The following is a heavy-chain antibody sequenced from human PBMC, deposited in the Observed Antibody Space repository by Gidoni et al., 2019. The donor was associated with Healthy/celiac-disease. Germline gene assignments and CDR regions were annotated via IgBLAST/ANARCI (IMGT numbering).Heavy chain of an antibody. D-gene: IGHD2-2*01. CDR1: GYSFTSYW. V-gene: IGHV5-51*03. CDR2: IYPGDSDT. CDR3: ARPLPAARGRRYYYGMDV. Sequence: EVQLVQSGAEVKKPGESLKISCKGSGYSFTSYWIGWVRQMPGKGLEWMGIIYPGDSDTRYSPSFQGQVTISADKSISTAYLQWSSLKASDTAMYYCARPLPAARGRRYYYGMDVWGQGTTVTVSS. J-gene: IGHJ6*02.